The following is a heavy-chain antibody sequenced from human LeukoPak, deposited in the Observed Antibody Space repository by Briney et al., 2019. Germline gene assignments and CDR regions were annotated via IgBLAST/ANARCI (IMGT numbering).Heavy chain of an antibody. J-gene: IGHJ4*02. CDR1: GYTFTSSG. CDR2: ITAYNDNT. CDR3: ARVLLWFGEPSHIDY. V-gene: IGHV1-18*01. Sequence: ASVKVSCKASGYTFTSSGISWVRQAPGQGLEWMGWITAYNDNTNYAQKLQGRVTMTTDTSTSTAYMELKSLRSDDTAVYYCARVLLWFGEPSHIDYWGQGTLVTASS. D-gene: IGHD3-10*01.